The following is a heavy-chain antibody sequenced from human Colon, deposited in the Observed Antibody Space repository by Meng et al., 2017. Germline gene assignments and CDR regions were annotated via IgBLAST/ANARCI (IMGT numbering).Heavy chain of an antibody. CDR2: ISGSGGST. V-gene: IGHV3-23*04. D-gene: IGHD4-11*01. Sequence: EERLVGTGGGLIRPGGSLRLACATSGLIVSTKHMSWVRQAPGKRLEWVSAISGSGGSTYYADSVKGRFTVSRDYSKNTVYLQTKSLRTDDAALYYCAQGGIGESGLECWGQGTLVTVSS. CDR3: AQGGIGESGLEC. CDR1: GLIVSTKH. J-gene: IGHJ4*02.